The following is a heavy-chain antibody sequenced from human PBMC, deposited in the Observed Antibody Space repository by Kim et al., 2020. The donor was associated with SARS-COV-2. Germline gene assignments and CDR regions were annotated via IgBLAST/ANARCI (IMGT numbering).Heavy chain of an antibody. CDR1: GFTFSSYG. CDR3: ARDYGDYYFDY. Sequence: GGSLRLSCAASGFTFSSYGMHWVRQAPGKGLEWVAVIWYDGSNKYYADSVKGRFTISRDNSKNTLYLQMNSLRAEDTAVYYCARDYGDYYFDYWGQGTLVTVSS. D-gene: IGHD4-17*01. J-gene: IGHJ4*02. V-gene: IGHV3-33*01. CDR2: IWYDGSNK.